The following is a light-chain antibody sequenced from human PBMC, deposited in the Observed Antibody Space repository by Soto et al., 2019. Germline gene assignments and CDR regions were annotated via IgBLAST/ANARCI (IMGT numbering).Light chain of an antibody. V-gene: IGKV1-39*01. CDR1: QSISSY. CDR2: AAS. CDR3: QQSYSTLRT. Sequence: DIQMTQSPSSLSASVGDRVTITCRASQSISSYLNGYQQKPGNSPKLLIYAASSLPSGVPSRFSGSGSGTDFTLTISSLQPEDFATYYCQQSYSTLRTFGQGTRLEIK. J-gene: IGKJ5*01.